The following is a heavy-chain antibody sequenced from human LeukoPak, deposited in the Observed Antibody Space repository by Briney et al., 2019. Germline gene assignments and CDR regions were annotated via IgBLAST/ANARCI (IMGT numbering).Heavy chain of an antibody. CDR3: AKMKRTGEYFDY. J-gene: IGHJ4*02. Sequence: GGSLRLSCAASGFTFSDYYMSWIRQAPGKGLEWVSYISSSGSTIYYADSVKGRFTISRDNAKNSLYLQMNSLRAEDTAVYYCAKMKRTGEYFDYWGQGALVTVSS. V-gene: IGHV3-11*01. D-gene: IGHD7-27*01. CDR2: ISSSGSTI. CDR1: GFTFSDYY.